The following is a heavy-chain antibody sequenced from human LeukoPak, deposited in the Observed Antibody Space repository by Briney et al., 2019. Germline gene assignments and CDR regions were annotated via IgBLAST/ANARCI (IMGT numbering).Heavy chain of an antibody. J-gene: IGHJ6*03. D-gene: IGHD6-6*01. CDR3: VRGRDEYSSSSRYYYYYMDV. V-gene: IGHV4-38-2*02. CDR1: GYSISSGYY. Sequence: SETLSLTCTVSGYSISSGYYWGWIRQPPGKGLEWIGSIYHSGSTYYNPSLKSRVTISVDTSKNQFSLKLSSVTAADTAVYYCVRGRDEYSSSSRYYYYYMDVWGKGTTVTVSS. CDR2: IYHSGST.